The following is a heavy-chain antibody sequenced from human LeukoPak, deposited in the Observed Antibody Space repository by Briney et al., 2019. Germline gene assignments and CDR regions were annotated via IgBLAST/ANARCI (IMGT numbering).Heavy chain of an antibody. Sequence: GGSLDLSCAPSEFTFVSFTMTWVGQAPGRGLGWVSSIISSSSYIYYADSVKGRFTISRDNAKNSLYLQMNSLRAEDTAVYYCARDEGFFRRRYSGYGRDFDYWGQGTLVTVSS. CDR1: EFTFVSFT. CDR2: IISSSSYI. CDR3: ARDEGFFRRRYSGYGRDFDY. V-gene: IGHV3-21*01. J-gene: IGHJ4*02. D-gene: IGHD5-12*01.